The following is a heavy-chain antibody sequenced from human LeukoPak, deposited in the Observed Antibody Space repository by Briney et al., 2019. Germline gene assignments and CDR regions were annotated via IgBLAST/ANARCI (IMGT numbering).Heavy chain of an antibody. CDR3: ARGIDLRATGSYYDILLVPPNDY. CDR2: INPSGGST. J-gene: IGHJ4*02. D-gene: IGHD3-9*01. CDR1: GYTFTSYY. V-gene: IGHV1-46*01. Sequence: GASVKVSCKASGYTFTSYYMHWVRQAPGQGLEWMGIINPSGGSTSYAQKFQGRVTMTRDTSTSTVYMELSSLRSEDTAVYYCARGIDLRATGSYYDILLVPPNDYWGQGTLVTVSS.